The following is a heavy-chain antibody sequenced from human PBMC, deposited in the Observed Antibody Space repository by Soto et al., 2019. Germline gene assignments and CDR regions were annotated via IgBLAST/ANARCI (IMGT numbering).Heavy chain of an antibody. J-gene: IGHJ4*02. D-gene: IGHD6-13*01. V-gene: IGHV1-3*01. CDR3: ARDIVPYSSPLDY. CDR1: GGTFSSYA. Sequence: SVKVSCKASGGTFSSYAISWVRQAPGQGLEWMGWINASIGKTKYSQKFQGRVTITRDTSASTAYMELSSLRSEDTAVYYCARDIVPYSSPLDYWGQGTLVTVSS. CDR2: INASIGKT.